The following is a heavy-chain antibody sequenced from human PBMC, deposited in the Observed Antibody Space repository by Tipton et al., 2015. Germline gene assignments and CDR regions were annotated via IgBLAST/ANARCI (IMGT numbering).Heavy chain of an antibody. J-gene: IGHJ6*02. D-gene: IGHD4-23*01. CDR3: ARDEGPAGVNRYYYYSGMDV. Sequence: LRLSCDVSGYSISSGYYWSWIRQPPGKGLEWIGSFFHSGNTFHNPSLRSRVTISVDKSKNQFSLKLSSVTTADTAVYYCARDEGPAGVNRYYYYSGMDVWGQGTTVTVSS. V-gene: IGHV4-38-2*02. CDR1: GYSISSGYY. CDR2: FFHSGNT.